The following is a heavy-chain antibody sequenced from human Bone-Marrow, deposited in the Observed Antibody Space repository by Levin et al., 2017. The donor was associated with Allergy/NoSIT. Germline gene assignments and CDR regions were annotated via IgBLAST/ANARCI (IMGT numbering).Heavy chain of an antibody. CDR1: GFTFSSYA. J-gene: IGHJ4*02. V-gene: IGHV3-30-3*01. CDR3: AKGGRTMTETGGY. CDR2: ISYDGSNK. Sequence: GGSLRLSCAASGFTFSSYAMHWVRQAPGKGLEWVAVISYDGSNKYYADSVKGRFTISRDNSKNTLYLQMNSLRAEDTAVYYCAKGGRTMTETGGYWGQGTLVTVSS. D-gene: IGHD3-22*01.